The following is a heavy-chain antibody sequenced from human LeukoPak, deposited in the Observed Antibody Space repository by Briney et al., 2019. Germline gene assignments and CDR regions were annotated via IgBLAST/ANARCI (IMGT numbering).Heavy chain of an antibody. CDR3: VKDRGGDSYGFDY. J-gene: IGHJ4*02. CDR2: ISSNGGST. CDR1: AFTFSSYA. Sequence: PGGSLRLSCSASAFTFSSYAMLWVRQAPGKGRECVSAISSNGGSTYYADSVKGRFTIYRDNSKNTLYLQMSSLRAEDTAVSYCVKDRGGDSYGFDYWGQGTLVTVSS. V-gene: IGHV3-64D*06. D-gene: IGHD5-18*01.